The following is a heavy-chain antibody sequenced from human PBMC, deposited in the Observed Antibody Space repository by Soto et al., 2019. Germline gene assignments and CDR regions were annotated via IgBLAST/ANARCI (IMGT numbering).Heavy chain of an antibody. CDR2: IWYDGSNK. Sequence: QVQLVESGGGVVQPGRSLRLSCAASGFTFSSYGLHWVRQAPGKGLEWVAVIWYDGSNKYYADSVKGRFTISRDNSKNTLYLQMNSLRAEDTAVYYCARDDEYCSGGSGYQVDGMDVWGQGTTVTVSS. J-gene: IGHJ6*02. V-gene: IGHV3-33*01. CDR1: GFTFSSYG. CDR3: ARDDEYCSGGSGYQVDGMDV. D-gene: IGHD2-15*01.